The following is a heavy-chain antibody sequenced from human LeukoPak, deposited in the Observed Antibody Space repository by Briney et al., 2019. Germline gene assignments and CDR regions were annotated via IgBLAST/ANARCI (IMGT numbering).Heavy chain of an antibody. J-gene: IGHJ5*02. CDR1: GYTFTSYG. V-gene: IGHV1-18*01. D-gene: IGHD3-22*01. CDR2: ISAYNGNA. CDR3: ARSRVRYYDSSGYYPMDWFDP. Sequence: EASVKVSCKASGYTFTSYGISWVRQAPGQGLEGMGWISAYNGNANYAQKLQGRVTMTTDTSTSTAYMELRSLRSDDTAVYYCARSRVRYYDSSGYYPMDWFDPWGQGTLVTVSS.